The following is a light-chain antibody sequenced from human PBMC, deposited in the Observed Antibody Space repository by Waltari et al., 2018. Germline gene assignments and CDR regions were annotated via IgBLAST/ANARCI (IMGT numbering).Light chain of an antibody. V-gene: IGLV10-54*04. Sequence: QAGLTQPPSVSKGLGQTATLTCTGNSNNVGNQGAAWVQHHQDHPPKLLSYRNNNRPSGISERFSASRSGNTASLTITGLQPEDEADYYCSGWDISLNVPVFGPGTKVTVL. CDR2: RNN. J-gene: IGLJ1*01. CDR1: SNNVGNQG. CDR3: SGWDISLNVPV.